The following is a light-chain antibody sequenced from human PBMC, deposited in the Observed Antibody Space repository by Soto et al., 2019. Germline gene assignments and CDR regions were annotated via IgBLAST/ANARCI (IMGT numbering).Light chain of an antibody. CDR1: QSARSY. J-gene: IGKJ5*01. V-gene: IGKV3-20*01. Sequence: EIVLTQSPDTLSLSPGERATLSCRASQSARSYLAWYRHNPGQAPRLLIYGASSRATGIPDRFTGSGSGTDFTLSISRLEPEDRGVYYCQQYSSAPGTFGQGTRLEIK. CDR2: GAS. CDR3: QQYSSAPGT.